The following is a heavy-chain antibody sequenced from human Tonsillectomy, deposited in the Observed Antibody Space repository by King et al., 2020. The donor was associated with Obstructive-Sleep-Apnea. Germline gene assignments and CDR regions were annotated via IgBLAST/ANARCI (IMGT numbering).Heavy chain of an antibody. J-gene: IGHJ4*02. Sequence: VQLQESGPGLVKPSETLSLTCTVSGGSISSYYWSWIRQPPGKGLEWIGYIYYSGSTNYNPSLKSRVTISVDTSKNQFSLKLSSVTAADTAVYYCAGASSWYGGVDYWGQGTLVTVSS. CDR3: AGASSWYGGVDY. CDR2: IYYSGST. D-gene: IGHD6-13*01. V-gene: IGHV4-59*08. CDR1: GGSISSYY.